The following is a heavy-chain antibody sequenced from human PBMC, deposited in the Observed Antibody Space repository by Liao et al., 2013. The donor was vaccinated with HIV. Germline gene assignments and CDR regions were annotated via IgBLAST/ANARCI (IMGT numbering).Heavy chain of an antibody. J-gene: IGHJ4*02. CDR1: GGSISRSSYY. CDR3: ARAQGNDFWSNYYTFDY. Sequence: QLQLQESGPGLVKPSETLSLTCTVSGGSISRSSYYWGWIRQSPGKGLEWIGSMYYSGSTHYNPSLKSGVTISVDTSKNQFSLKLTSVTAADTAVYYCARAQGNDFWSNYYTFDYWGREPWSPSPQ. D-gene: IGHD3-3*01. CDR2: MYYSGST. V-gene: IGHV4-39*07.